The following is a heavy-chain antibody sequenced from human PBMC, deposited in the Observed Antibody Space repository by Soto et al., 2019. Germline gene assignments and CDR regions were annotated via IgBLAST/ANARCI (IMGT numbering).Heavy chain of an antibody. D-gene: IGHD3-22*01. CDR1: GGSFSTYY. CDR3: FGWLGSNWLDP. V-gene: IGHV4-34*01. CDR2: INPSGNT. J-gene: IGHJ5*02. Sequence: QVQPQQWGTGLLKPSETLSLTCAVYGGSFSTYYWNWIRQPPGKGLEWIGEINPSGNTQYNPSLKSRVTTSLDTSKNPFSLKLTSVAAADTALYYCFGWLGSNWLDPWGQGTLVTVSS.